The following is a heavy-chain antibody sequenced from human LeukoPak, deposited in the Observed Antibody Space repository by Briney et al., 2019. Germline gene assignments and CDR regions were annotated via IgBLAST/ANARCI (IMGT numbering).Heavy chain of an antibody. Sequence: GGSLRLSCAASGFTFSNDWMSWVRQAPGKGLEWVGRIKSKTDGGTTDYAAPVKGRFTISRDDSKNTLYLQMNSLKTEDTAVYYCTTGRAMVVFDYWGQGTLVTVSS. CDR3: TTGRAMVVFDY. J-gene: IGHJ4*02. CDR1: GFTFSNDW. CDR2: IKSKTDGGTT. D-gene: IGHD5-18*01. V-gene: IGHV3-15*01.